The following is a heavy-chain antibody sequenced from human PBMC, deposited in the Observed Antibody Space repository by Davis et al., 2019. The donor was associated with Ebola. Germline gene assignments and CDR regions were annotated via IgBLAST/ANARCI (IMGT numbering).Heavy chain of an antibody. CDR1: GFTFSSYW. D-gene: IGHD4-11*01. Sequence: GESLKISCVASGFTFSSYWMHWVRQAPGKGLEWVAVIWYDGSNKYYADSVKGRFTISRDNSKNTLYLQMNSLRAEDTAVYYCARDRQAVTTRNYYGMDVWGQGTTVTVSS. CDR2: IWYDGSNK. CDR3: ARDRQAVTTRNYYGMDV. J-gene: IGHJ6*02. V-gene: IGHV3-33*08.